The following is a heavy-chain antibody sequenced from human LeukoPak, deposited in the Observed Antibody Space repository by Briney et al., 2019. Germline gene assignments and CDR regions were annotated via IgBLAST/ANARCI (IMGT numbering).Heavy chain of an antibody. V-gene: IGHV4-31*03. J-gene: IGHJ4*02. D-gene: IGHD3-22*01. CDR3: ARGAYDSSGRYVYDFDY. Sequence: SATLSLTCTVSGGSVNSGDSYWTWIRQHPGKGLEWIGYIYYSGTTYYNPSLKSRVTISVDTSKNQFSLNLNSVTAADTAVYYCARGAYDSSGRYVYDFDYWGQGTLVTVSS. CDR2: IYYSGTT. CDR1: GGSVNSGDSY.